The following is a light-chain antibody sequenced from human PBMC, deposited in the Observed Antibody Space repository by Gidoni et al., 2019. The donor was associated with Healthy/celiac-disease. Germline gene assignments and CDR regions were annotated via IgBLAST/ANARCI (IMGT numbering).Light chain of an antibody. CDR2: AAS. CDR3: QQSYSTPLT. V-gene: IGKV1-39*01. Sequence: DIQMTQSPSSLSASVGDRVTITCRASQSISSYLIWYQQKPGKAPKLLIYAASSFQSGVPSRFSGSGSGTDFTLTISSLQPEDFATYYCQQSYSTPLTFGPGTKVDIK. J-gene: IGKJ3*01. CDR1: QSISSY.